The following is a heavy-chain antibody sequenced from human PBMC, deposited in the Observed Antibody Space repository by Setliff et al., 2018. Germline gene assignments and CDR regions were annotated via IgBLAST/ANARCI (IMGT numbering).Heavy chain of an antibody. Sequence: GGSLRLSCAASGFTFSTYEMNWVRQAPGKGLEWVSYISSDGSTVFYADSVKGRFTISRDNSKNTLYLQMDSLRAEDTAVYYCARNWVTAQHYYYGMDVWGQGTTVTVSS. J-gene: IGHJ6*02. CDR2: ISSDGSTV. V-gene: IGHV3-48*03. D-gene: IGHD2-21*02. CDR3: ARNWVTAQHYYYGMDV. CDR1: GFTFSTYE.